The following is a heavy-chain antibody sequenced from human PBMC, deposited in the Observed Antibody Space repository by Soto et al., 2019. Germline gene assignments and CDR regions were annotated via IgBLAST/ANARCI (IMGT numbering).Heavy chain of an antibody. J-gene: IGHJ4*02. V-gene: IGHV3-7*04. CDR3: AGVAGWVTDY. Sequence: EVQLVESGGALVQPGGSLRLSCAGSGFTFSTSWMNWVRQAPGKGLEWVANINHDGSAKYYVDSVKGRFTISRDNAENSLYLQMNSLKFEDTALYYCAGVAGWVTDYWGQGTLVTVSS. CDR1: GFTFSTSW. CDR2: INHDGSAK. D-gene: IGHD6-19*01.